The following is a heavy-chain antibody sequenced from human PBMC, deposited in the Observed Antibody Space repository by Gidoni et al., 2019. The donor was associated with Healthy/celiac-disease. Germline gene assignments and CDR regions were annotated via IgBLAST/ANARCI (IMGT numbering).Heavy chain of an antibody. CDR1: GFTFSSYS. CDR2: ISSSSSYI. J-gene: IGHJ4*02. CDR3: ARVGDSSSWYFDY. D-gene: IGHD6-13*01. V-gene: IGHV3-21*01. Sequence: EVQLVESGGGLVKPGGSLRLSCAASGFTFSSYSMNWVRQAPGKGLEWVSSISSSSSYIYYADSVKGRFTISRDNAKNSLYLQMNSLRAEDTAVYYCARVGDSSSWYFDYWGQGTLVTVSS.